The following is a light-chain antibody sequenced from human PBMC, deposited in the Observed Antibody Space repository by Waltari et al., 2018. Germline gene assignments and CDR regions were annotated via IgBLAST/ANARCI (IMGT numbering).Light chain of an antibody. J-gene: IGKJ1*01. Sequence: IVLTQSPGTLSLSPGERATLSCRASQCVSRSLAWYQQKPSQAPKLLIYGASTRATGIPDRFTGIGSGTDFSLTISSLEPEDFAIYFCQHYVRLPATFGQGTKVEIK. CDR3: QHYVRLPAT. V-gene: IGKV3-20*01. CDR2: GAS. CDR1: QCVSRS.